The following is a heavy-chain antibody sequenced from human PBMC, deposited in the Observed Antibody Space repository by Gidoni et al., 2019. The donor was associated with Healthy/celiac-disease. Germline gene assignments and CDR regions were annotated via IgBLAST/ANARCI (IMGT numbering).Heavy chain of an antibody. J-gene: IGHJ3*02. CDR2: INHSGRT. V-gene: IGHV4-34*01. CDR1: GGSFSGYY. CDR3: ASYSIQLWLKGTFDI. D-gene: IGHD5-18*01. Sequence: QVQLQPWGAVLLKPSEPLSLTCAVSGGSFSGYYWNWLRQPPGKGLEWIGEINHSGRTNGNPSLKSRVSLSVDTSKEQVSLRRSSVTAADTAVYYCASYSIQLWLKGTFDIWGQGKMVTVSS.